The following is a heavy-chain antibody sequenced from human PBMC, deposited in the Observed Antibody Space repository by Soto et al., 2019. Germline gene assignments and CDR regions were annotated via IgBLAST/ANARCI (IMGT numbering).Heavy chain of an antibody. CDR3: AKNWDTTFSSSSH. D-gene: IGHD6-6*01. CDR1: GFTFTTYA. V-gene: IGHV3-23*01. J-gene: IGHJ4*02. CDR2: ISGSAGST. Sequence: EVQLLESGGGLVQPGGSLRLSCAASGFTFTTYAMSWVRQAPGKGLEWVSAISGSAGSTYYADPVKGRFNISKDNSKNKLYLQIRSLRAEDTAVYYCAKNWDTTFSSSSHWFQGTLVSVSS.